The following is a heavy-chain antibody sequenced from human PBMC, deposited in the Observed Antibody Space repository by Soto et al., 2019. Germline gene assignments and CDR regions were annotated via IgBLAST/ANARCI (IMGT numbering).Heavy chain of an antibody. Sequence: KPSETLSLTCTVSGGSISSYYWSWIRQPPGKGLEWIGYIYYSGSTNYNPSLKSRVTISVDTSKNQFSLKLSSVTAADTAVYYCACYGGNSDFDYWGQGTLVTVSS. CDR1: GGSISSYY. V-gene: IGHV4-59*01. CDR3: ACYGGNSDFDY. J-gene: IGHJ4*02. D-gene: IGHD4-17*01. CDR2: IYYSGST.